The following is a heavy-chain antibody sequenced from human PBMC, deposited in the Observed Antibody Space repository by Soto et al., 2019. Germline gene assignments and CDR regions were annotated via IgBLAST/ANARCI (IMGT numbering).Heavy chain of an antibody. CDR3: ARSWVTGKGGIDV. V-gene: IGHV1-18*04. J-gene: IGHJ6*02. CDR1: RHTFTGDY. D-gene: IGHD3-16*01. Sequence: GASVKVSCKPSRHTFTGDYMNCVRPAPGQGLEWMGWINGYTGNTNYAQKFQGRVTMTTDTSTNTAYLDLWTLISDDTAVYYCARSWVTGKGGIDVWGQGTTVTV. CDR2: INGYTGNT.